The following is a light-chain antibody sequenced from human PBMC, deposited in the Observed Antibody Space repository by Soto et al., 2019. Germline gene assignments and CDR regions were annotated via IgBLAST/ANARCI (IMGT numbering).Light chain of an antibody. V-gene: IGKV3-11*01. Sequence: EVVLTQSPATLSLSPGERAPLSCRASQNVRTFLDWYQQKPGQAPRLLIYGASNRATGIPARFSGSGSGTDFTLTISSLEPEDFAVYYCQQHSHWPPWTFGQGTRVEIQ. CDR3: QQHSHWPPWT. CDR1: QNVRTF. CDR2: GAS. J-gene: IGKJ1*01.